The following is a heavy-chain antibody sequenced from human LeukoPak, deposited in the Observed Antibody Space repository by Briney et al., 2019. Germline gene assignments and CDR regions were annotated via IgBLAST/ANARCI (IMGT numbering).Heavy chain of an antibody. Sequence: SETLSLTCTVSGGSISSGRYYWSWIRQPAGKGLEWIGRIYTSGSTNYNPSLKSRVTISVDTSKNQFSLKLSSVTAADTAVYYCARVRYFDWQFDYWGQGTLVTVSS. CDR2: IYTSGST. J-gene: IGHJ4*02. V-gene: IGHV4-61*02. CDR3: ARVRYFDWQFDY. CDR1: GGSISSGRYY. D-gene: IGHD3-9*01.